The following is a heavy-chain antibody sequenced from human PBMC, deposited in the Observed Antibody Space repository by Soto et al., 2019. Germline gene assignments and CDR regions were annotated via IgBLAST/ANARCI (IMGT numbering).Heavy chain of an antibody. V-gene: IGHV4-39*01. D-gene: IGHD6-19*01. CDR1: GGSISSGGYY. Sequence: PSETLSLTCTVSGGSISSGGYYWSWIRQHPGKGLEWIERIYYSGSTYYNQSLKSQVTKSVDTSKNQFSLKLRSETAADTAVYICARQGGWDPKEWLGDFDYWGQGTLVTVSS. CDR2: IYYSGST. CDR3: ARQGGWDPKEWLGDFDY. J-gene: IGHJ4*02.